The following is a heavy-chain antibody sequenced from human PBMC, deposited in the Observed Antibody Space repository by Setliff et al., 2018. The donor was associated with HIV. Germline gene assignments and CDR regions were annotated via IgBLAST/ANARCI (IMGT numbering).Heavy chain of an antibody. CDR2: ISYSAST. CDR1: GGSISSAYYY. CDR3: ARGRDPFDSSGLFYRNYFDY. J-gene: IGHJ4*02. Sequence: SETLSLTCIVSGGSISSAYYYWSFIRQHPGKGLEWIGYISYSASTYYNPSLRSRLTISLDTSKNQFSLRLSSVTAADTAVYYCARGRDPFDSSGLFYRNYFDYWGQGSLVTVSS. D-gene: IGHD3-22*01. V-gene: IGHV4-31*03.